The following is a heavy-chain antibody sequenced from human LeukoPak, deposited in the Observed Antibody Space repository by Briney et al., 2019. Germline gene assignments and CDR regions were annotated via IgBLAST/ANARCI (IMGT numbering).Heavy chain of an antibody. D-gene: IGHD6-13*01. V-gene: IGHV1-18*01. CDR2: ISAYNGNT. Sequence: ASVKVSCKASGYTFRSHGITWVRQAPGQGLEWMGWISAYNGNTNYAQKLQGRVTMTTDTSTSTAYMELRSLRSDDTAVYYCARHSGFSSSLEVCDYWGQGTLVTVSS. J-gene: IGHJ4*02. CDR3: ARHSGFSSSLEVCDY. CDR1: GYTFRSHG.